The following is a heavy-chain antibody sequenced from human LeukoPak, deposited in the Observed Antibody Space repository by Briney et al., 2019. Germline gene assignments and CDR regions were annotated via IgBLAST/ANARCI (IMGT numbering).Heavy chain of an antibody. D-gene: IGHD2-2*03. V-gene: IGHV3-33*01. CDR2: IWYDGSNK. CDR3: ARDHGYCSSTSCYGYYYYGMDV. CDR1: GFTFSSYG. J-gene: IGHJ6*02. Sequence: GGSLRLSCAASGFTFSSYGMHWVRQAPGKGLEWVAVIWYDGSNKYYADSVKGRFTISRDNSKNTLYLQMNSLRAEDTAVYYCARDHGYCSSTSCYGYYYYGMDVWGQGTTVTVSS.